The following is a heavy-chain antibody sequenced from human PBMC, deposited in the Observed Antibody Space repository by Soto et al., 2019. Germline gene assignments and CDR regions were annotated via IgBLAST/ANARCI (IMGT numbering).Heavy chain of an antibody. Sequence: QAQLVQSGAELKKPGASVTVSCQATGYTFSASTMNWVRLAPVHCLEWMGWINAGSGNTKYSQNFQGRVSITRDTSASTVYTELTGLTSEDTAVYYCARDTETLGPRANDALDIWGKGTMVTVSS. V-gene: IGHV1-3*01. CDR3: ARDTETLGPRANDALDI. CDR2: INAGSGNT. D-gene: IGHD3-3*02. CDR1: GYTFSAST. J-gene: IGHJ3*02.